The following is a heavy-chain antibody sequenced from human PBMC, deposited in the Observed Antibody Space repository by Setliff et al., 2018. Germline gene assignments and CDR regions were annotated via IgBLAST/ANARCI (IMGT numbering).Heavy chain of an antibody. V-gene: IGHV4-39*07. CDR3: ARLRGAFDY. J-gene: IGHJ4*02. Sequence: SETLSLTCTVSGGSITSGSYYWGWVRQPPGKGLEWIGTIFWSGTTYYNPSLNSRGTISVDTSKNQFSLRLNSATAADTAVYYCARLRGAFDYWGQGTLVTVSS. CDR2: IFWSGTT. D-gene: IGHD3-16*01. CDR1: GGSITSGSYY.